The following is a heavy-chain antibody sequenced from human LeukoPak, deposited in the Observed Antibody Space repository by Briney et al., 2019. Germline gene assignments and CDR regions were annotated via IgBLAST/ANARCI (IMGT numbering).Heavy chain of an antibody. CDR3: AKAEGSGSYDY. CDR1: GFTFSIYG. D-gene: IGHD3-10*01. J-gene: IGHJ4*02. CDR2: ILYDGSNK. V-gene: IGHV3-30*02. Sequence: GGSLRLSCAASGFTFSIYGMHWVPQAPGKGLEWVAFILYDGSNKYYAESVKGRFTISRDNSKNKMYLEMNGLRAEDTAVYYCAKAEGSGSYDYWGQGTLVTVSS.